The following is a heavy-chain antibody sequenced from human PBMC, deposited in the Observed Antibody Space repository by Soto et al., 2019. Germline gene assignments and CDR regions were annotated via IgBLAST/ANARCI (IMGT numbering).Heavy chain of an antibody. Sequence: GASVKVSCKASGGTFSSYAISWVRQAPGQGLEWMGGIIPIFDTANYAQNFQGRVTITADEYTSTAYMELSSLRSEDTAVYYCARGVGSGSYYNQYNWFDPWGQGTLVTVSS. CDR2: IIPIFDTA. V-gene: IGHV1-69*13. D-gene: IGHD3-10*01. CDR1: GGTFSSYA. CDR3: ARGVGSGSYYNQYNWFDP. J-gene: IGHJ5*02.